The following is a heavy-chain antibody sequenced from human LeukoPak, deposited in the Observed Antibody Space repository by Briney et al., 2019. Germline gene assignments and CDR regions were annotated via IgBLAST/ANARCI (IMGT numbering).Heavy chain of an antibody. CDR1: GYTFTGYY. V-gene: IGHV1-2*02. D-gene: IGHD3-9*01. Sequence: ASVKVSCKASGYTFTGYYMHWVRQAPGQGLEWMGWINPNSGGTNYAQKFQGRVTMTRDTSISTAYMELSRLRSDDTAVYYCARDYDILIGISSSPNYWGQGTLVTVSP. CDR2: INPNSGGT. CDR3: ARDYDILIGISSSPNY. J-gene: IGHJ4*02.